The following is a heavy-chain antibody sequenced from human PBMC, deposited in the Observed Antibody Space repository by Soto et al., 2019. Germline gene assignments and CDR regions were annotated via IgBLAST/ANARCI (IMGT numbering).Heavy chain of an antibody. CDR3: ARARSSSWYFDY. V-gene: IGHV4-31*03. Sequence: QVQLQESGPGLVKPSQTLSLTCTVSGGSISSGGYYWSWIRQHPGKGLEWIGYIYYSVSTYYNPSLKSRVTISVDTSKNQFSLKLSSVTAADTAVYYCARARSSSWYFDYWGQGTLVTVSS. D-gene: IGHD6-13*01. CDR1: GGSISSGGYY. J-gene: IGHJ4*02. CDR2: IYYSVST.